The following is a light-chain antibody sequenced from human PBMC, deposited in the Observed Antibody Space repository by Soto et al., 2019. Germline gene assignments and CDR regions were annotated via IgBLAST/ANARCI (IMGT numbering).Light chain of an antibody. CDR1: QSISYY. CDR3: QQYNSYSRT. V-gene: IGKV1-5*01. Sequence: DIQMTQSPSTLSASVGDRVTLTCRASQSISYYLAWYQQKPGIAPKLLIYDASSLESGVPSRFSGSGSGTAFTLTISSLQPDDFATYYCQQYNSYSRTFGQGTKV. CDR2: DAS. J-gene: IGKJ1*01.